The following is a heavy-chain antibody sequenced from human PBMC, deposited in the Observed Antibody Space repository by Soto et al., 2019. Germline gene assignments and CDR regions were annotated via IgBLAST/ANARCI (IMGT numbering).Heavy chain of an antibody. J-gene: IGHJ4*02. D-gene: IGHD6-19*01. CDR2: ISYDGSNK. Sequence: QVQLVESGGGVVQPGRSLRLSCAASGFTFSSYAMHWVRQAPGKGLEWVAVISYDGSNKYYADSVKGRFTISRDNSKNTLYLQMNSLRAEDTAVYYCARADQNGAVAGTGVGYWGQGTLVTVSS. CDR3: ARADQNGAVAGTGVGY. CDR1: GFTFSSYA. V-gene: IGHV3-30-3*01.